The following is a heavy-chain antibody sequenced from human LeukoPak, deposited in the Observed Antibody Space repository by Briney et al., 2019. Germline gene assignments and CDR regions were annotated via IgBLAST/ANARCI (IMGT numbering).Heavy chain of an antibody. Sequence: SETLSLICTVSGGSISSYYWSWVRQPPRKGLEWIGYIYYSGSTNYNPSLKRRVTISVDKSKNQFSLKLSSVTAADTAVYYCAREGSVGYAFDIWGQGTMVTVSS. CDR3: AREGSVGYAFDI. D-gene: IGHD1-26*01. CDR2: IYYSGST. V-gene: IGHV4-59*01. J-gene: IGHJ3*02. CDR1: GGSISSYY.